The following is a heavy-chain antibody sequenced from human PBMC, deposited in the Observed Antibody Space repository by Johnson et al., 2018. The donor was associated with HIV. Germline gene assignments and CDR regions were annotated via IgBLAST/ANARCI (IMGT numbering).Heavy chain of an antibody. D-gene: IGHD2-2*02. CDR3: ARDDTEADGAFDI. CDR2: ISYDGSNK. J-gene: IGHJ3*02. CDR1: GFTFRSYA. Sequence: QVQLVESGGGLVQPGGSLRLSCAASGFTFRSYAMHWVRQAPGKGLEWVAVISYDGSNKYYADSVKGRFTISRDNSKNTLYLQMNSLRAEDTAVYYCARDDTEADGAFDIWGQGTMVTVSS. V-gene: IGHV3-30*04.